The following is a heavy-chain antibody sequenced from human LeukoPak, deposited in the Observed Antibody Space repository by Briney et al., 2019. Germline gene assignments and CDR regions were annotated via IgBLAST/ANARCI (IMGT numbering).Heavy chain of an antibody. J-gene: IGHJ4*02. Sequence: GGSLRLSCAASGFTFSSYAMHWVRQAPGKGLEWVAVISYDGSNKYYADSVKGRFTISRDNSKNTLYLQMNSLRAEDTAVYYCASANYYGSGSYYNAPFDYWGQGTLVTVSS. CDR3: ASANYYGSGSYYNAPFDY. CDR1: GFTFSSYA. CDR2: ISYDGSNK. V-gene: IGHV3-30-3*01. D-gene: IGHD3-10*01.